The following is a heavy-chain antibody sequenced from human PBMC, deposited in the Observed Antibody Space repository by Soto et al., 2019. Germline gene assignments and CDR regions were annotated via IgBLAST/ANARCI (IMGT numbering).Heavy chain of an antibody. D-gene: IGHD6-6*01. Sequence: TSVKVTCKASGYTFTSYYMHWVRQAPGQGLEWMGIINPSGGSTSYAQKFRGRVTMTRDTSTSTVYMELSSLRSEDTAVYYCARDMSSSSSSSDSHYYYYGMDVWGQGTTVTVSS. CDR3: ARDMSSSSSSSDSHYYYYGMDV. CDR1: GYTFTSYY. V-gene: IGHV1-46*01. CDR2: INPSGGST. J-gene: IGHJ6*02.